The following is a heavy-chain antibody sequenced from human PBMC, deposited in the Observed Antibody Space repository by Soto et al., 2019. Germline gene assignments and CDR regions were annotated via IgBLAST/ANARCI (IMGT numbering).Heavy chain of an antibody. Sequence: SETLSLTCTVSGGSISPYYWSWIRQSPGKGLETIGYVYYSGSTIYNPSLMSRVTISVDTSNNQFSLKLSSVTAADTAVYYCARMPYTGSNPPFDYWGRGILATVSS. D-gene: IGHD1-26*01. J-gene: IGHJ4*02. CDR1: GGSISPYY. CDR3: ARMPYTGSNPPFDY. CDR2: VYYSGST. V-gene: IGHV4-59*01.